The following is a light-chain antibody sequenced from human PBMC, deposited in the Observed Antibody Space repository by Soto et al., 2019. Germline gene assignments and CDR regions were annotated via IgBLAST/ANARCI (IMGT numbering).Light chain of an antibody. Sequence: DIVLTQSPGTLSLSPGERATLSCRASQTISTRYLAWYQQKPGQAPRLLIYAASPRATGIPGRFTGSGSWTGFTLTISRLGPEDFAVYYCQQYDSSWYTFGQGTKLEIK. CDR2: AAS. J-gene: IGKJ2*01. V-gene: IGKV3-20*01. CDR1: QTISTRY. CDR3: QQYDSSWYT.